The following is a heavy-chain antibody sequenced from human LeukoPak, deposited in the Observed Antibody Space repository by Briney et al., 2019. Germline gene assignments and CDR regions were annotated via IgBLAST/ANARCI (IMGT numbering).Heavy chain of an antibody. V-gene: IGHV3-11*01. CDR1: GFTFSDYY. CDR3: ARGRNYYDSSGLTRSFDY. CDR2: ISSSGSTI. J-gene: IGHJ4*02. D-gene: IGHD3-22*01. Sequence: PGGSLRLSCAASGFTFSDYYMSWIRQAPGKGLEWVSYISSSGSTIYYADSVKGRFTISRDNAKNSLYLQMNSLRAEDTAVYYCARGRNYYDSSGLTRSFDYWGQGTLVTVSS.